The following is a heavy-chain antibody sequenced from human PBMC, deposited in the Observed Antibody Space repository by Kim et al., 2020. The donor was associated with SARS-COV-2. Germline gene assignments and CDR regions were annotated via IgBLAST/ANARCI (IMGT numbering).Heavy chain of an antibody. CDR2: IYYSGST. V-gene: IGHV4-39*07. J-gene: IGHJ2*01. CDR3: ARAPIDIVRNWGENWYFDL. D-gene: IGHD2-15*01. Sequence: SETLSLTCTVSGGSISSSSYYWGWIRQPPGKGLEWIGSIYYSGSTYYNPSLKSRVTISVDTSKNQFSLKLSSVTAADTAVYYCARAPIDIVRNWGENWYFDLWGRGTLVTVSS. CDR1: GGSISSSSYY.